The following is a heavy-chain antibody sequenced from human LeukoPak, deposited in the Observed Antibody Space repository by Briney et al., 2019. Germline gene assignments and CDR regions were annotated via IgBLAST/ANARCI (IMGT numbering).Heavy chain of an antibody. CDR2: INWNGGST. D-gene: IGHD3-10*01. CDR1: GFTFDDYG. CDR3: ARDITYYYGSGSPGDNWFDP. V-gene: IGHV3-20*04. J-gene: IGHJ5*02. Sequence: GGSLRLSCAASGFTFDDYGMSWVCQAPGKGLEWVSGINWNGGSTGYADSVKGRFTISRDNAKNSLYLQMNSLRAEDTALYYCARDITYYYGSGSPGDNWFDPWGQGTLVTVSS.